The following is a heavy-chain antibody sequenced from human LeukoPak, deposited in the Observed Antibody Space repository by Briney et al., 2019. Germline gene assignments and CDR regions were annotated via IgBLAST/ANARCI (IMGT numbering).Heavy chain of an antibody. V-gene: IGHV3-33*08. D-gene: IGHD2-2*01. CDR1: EFTFSNYW. J-gene: IGHJ5*02. Sequence: GGSLRLSCAASEFTFSNYWMTWVRQAPGKGLEWVAVIWYDGSNKYYADSVKGRFTISRDNSKNTPYLQMNSLGAEDTAVYYCARQYCSSTSCYSDPWGQGTLVTVSS. CDR2: IWYDGSNK. CDR3: ARQYCSSTSCYSDP.